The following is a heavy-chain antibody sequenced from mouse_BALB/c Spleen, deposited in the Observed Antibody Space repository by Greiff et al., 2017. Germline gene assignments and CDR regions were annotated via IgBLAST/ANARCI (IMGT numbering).Heavy chain of an antibody. V-gene: IGHV5-6-4*01. CDR3: TRATQTARATRYYFDY. CDR1: GFTFSSYT. Sequence: EVQRVESGGGLVKPGGSLKLSCAASGFTFSSYTMSWVRQTPEKRLEWVATISSGGSYTYYPDSVKGRFTISRDNAKNTLYLQMSSLKSEDTAMYYCTRATQTARATRYYFDYWGQGTTLTVSS. J-gene: IGHJ2*01. D-gene: IGHD3-2*01. CDR2: ISSGGSYT.